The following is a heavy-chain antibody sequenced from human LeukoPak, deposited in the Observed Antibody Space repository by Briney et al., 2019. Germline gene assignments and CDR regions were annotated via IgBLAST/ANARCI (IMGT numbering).Heavy chain of an antibody. CDR1: GGSISPYY. V-gene: IGHV4-59*01. J-gene: IGHJ4*02. CDR3: ARDGSGSYLL. D-gene: IGHD3-10*01. CDR2: ILYSGTT. Sequence: SETLSLTCTVSGGSISPYYWSWIRQTPGKGLEWIGYILYSGTTTNYNPSLKSRVTISVDTSKNQFSLKLSSVTAADTAVYYCARDGSGSYLLWGQGTLVTVSS.